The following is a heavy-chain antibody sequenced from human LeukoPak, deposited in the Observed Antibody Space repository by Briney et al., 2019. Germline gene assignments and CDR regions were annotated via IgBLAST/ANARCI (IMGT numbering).Heavy chain of an antibody. CDR1: GGSISSSSYY. J-gene: IGHJ3*02. D-gene: IGHD6-19*01. V-gene: IGHV4-39*07. Sequence: PSETLSLTCTVSGGSISSSSYYWGWIRQPRGKGLEWIGSIYYSGSTYYHPSLKSRVTISVDTSKNQFSLKLSSVTAADTAVYYCARDSTQWLVRHKAFDIGGQGTMVTVSS. CDR3: ARDSTQWLVRHKAFDI. CDR2: IYYSGST.